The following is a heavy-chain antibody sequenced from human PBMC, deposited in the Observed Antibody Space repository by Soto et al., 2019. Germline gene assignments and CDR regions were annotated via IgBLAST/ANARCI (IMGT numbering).Heavy chain of an antibody. CDR1: GYTFTTYG. V-gene: IGHV1-18*01. CDR2: ISAYNGNT. J-gene: IGHJ4*02. D-gene: IGHD5-12*01. Sequence: QVQLVQSGVEVKKPGASVKVSCKASGYTFTTYGISWVRQAPGQGLEWMGWISAYNGNTNYAQKLQGRVTMTTDTXTXSAYMELRSLRSDETAVYYCARDPGVYSGYDYYFDYWGQGTLVTVSS. CDR3: ARDPGVYSGYDYYFDY.